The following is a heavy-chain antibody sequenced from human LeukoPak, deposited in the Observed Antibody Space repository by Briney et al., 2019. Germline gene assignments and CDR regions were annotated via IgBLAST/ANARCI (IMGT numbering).Heavy chain of an antibody. J-gene: IGHJ6*02. CDR1: GGSVSSGSYY. D-gene: IGHD3-22*01. CDR3: ARDSYDSSGYYFGYYYYGMDV. CDR2: IYYSGST. V-gene: IGHV4-61*01. Sequence: SETLSLTCTVSGGSVSSGSYYWSWIRQPPGKGLEWIGYIYYSGSTNYNPSLKSRVTISVDTSKSQFSLKLSSVTAADTAVYYCARDSYDSSGYYFGYYYYGMDVWGQGTTVTVSS.